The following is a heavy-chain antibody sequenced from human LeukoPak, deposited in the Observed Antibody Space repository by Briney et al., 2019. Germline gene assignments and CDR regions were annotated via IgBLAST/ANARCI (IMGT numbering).Heavy chain of an antibody. V-gene: IGHV3-66*01. Sequence: GGSLRLSCAASGFTDSGNYMSWVRQAPGKGLEWVSVIFSGGTTYYADSVKGRFTISRDNSKNSLYLQMNSLRVDDTAIYYCAREEGPLDYWGQGTLVTVSS. CDR3: AREEGPLDY. CDR2: IFSGGTT. CDR1: GFTDSGNY. J-gene: IGHJ4*02.